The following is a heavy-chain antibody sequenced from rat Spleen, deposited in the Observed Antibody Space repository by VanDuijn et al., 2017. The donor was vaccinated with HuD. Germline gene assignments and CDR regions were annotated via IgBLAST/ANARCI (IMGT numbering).Heavy chain of an antibody. Sequence: EVQLVESGGGLVQPGRSKKLSCAASGFTFNDYYMAWVRQAPTKGLEWVATISYDGGRNFYRDSVKGRFTISRDNAQNILFLQMNSLRSDDTATYYCTRGYVMDAWGQGASVTVSS. CDR2: ISYDGGRN. J-gene: IGHJ4*01. CDR3: TRGYVMDA. CDR1: GFTFNDYY. V-gene: IGHV5-20*01.